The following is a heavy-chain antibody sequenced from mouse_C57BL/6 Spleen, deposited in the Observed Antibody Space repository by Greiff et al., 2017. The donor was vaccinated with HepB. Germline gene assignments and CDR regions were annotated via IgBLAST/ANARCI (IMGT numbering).Heavy chain of an antibody. CDR3: ARAYCSNYGYDMDY. CDR1: GYTFTSYW. CDR2: IDPSDSET. Sequence: QVQLQQPGAELVRPGSSVKLSCKASGYTFTSYWMHWVKQMPIQGLEWIGNIDPSDSETHYNQKFKDKATLTVDKSSSTAYMQLSSLTSEDSAVYYCARAYCSNYGYDMDYWGQGTSGTVSS. V-gene: IGHV1-52*01. D-gene: IGHD2-5*01. J-gene: IGHJ4*01.